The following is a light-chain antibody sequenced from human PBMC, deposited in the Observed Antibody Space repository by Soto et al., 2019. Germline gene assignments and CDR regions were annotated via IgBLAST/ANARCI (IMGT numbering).Light chain of an antibody. J-gene: IGLJ2*01. V-gene: IGLV2-14*01. CDR1: SSDVGGYNY. CDR3: SSYKTSSTVVV. Sequence: QSVLTQPASVSGSPVQSITISCTGTSSDVGGYNYVSWYQQYPGKAPKLMIFGVSDRPSGVSNRFSGSKSGNTASLTISGLQAEYEADYYFSSYKTSSTVVVFGGGTKVTVL. CDR2: GVS.